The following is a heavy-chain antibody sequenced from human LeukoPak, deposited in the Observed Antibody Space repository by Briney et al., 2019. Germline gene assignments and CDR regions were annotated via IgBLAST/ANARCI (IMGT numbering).Heavy chain of an antibody. D-gene: IGHD3-16*01. Sequence: GASVKVSCKASGYTFTSYGISWVRQAPGQGLEWMGWISAYNGNANYVQRLQGRVTLTTDTSTSTAHMELRSLGSDDTAVCYCAREAYTTGADYWGQGTLVTVSS. CDR2: ISAYNGNA. CDR1: GYTFTSYG. V-gene: IGHV1-18*01. J-gene: IGHJ4*02. CDR3: AREAYTTGADY.